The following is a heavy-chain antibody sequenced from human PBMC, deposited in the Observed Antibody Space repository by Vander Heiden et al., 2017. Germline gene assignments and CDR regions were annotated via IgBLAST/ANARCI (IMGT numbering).Heavy chain of an antibody. Sequence: EVQLVESGGGLVQPGGSLRLSCAASGSTFSSYSMNWVRQAPGKGLEWVSYISSSSSTIYYADSVKGRFTISRDNAKNSLYLQMNSLRDEDTAVYYCARPVSALDQGWYGDAFDIWNQGTMVTVSS. CDR2: ISSSSSTI. CDR1: GSTFSSYS. CDR3: ARPVSALDQGWYGDAFDI. J-gene: IGHJ3*02. V-gene: IGHV3-48*02. D-gene: IGHD6-19*01.